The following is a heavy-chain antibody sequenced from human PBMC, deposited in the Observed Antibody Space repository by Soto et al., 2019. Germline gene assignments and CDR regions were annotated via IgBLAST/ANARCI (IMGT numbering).Heavy chain of an antibody. Sequence: SVKGSCKASGDPFSSYAISWVRQATGQGLEWMGGIIPTFGTANYAQKFQCRVTITADKSTSTAYMELSSLRSEDTAVYYCARGPSYDILTGYSFEYWGQGTPVTVSS. CDR1: GDPFSSYA. D-gene: IGHD3-9*01. J-gene: IGHJ4*02. CDR3: ARGPSYDILTGYSFEY. V-gene: IGHV1-69*06. CDR2: IIPTFGTA.